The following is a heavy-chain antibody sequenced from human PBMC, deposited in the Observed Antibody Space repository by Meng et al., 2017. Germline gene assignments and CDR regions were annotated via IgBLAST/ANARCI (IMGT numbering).Heavy chain of an antibody. CDR2: INHSGST. CDR3: ARVGSFLRDY. CDR1: GGSFSGYY. D-gene: IGHD2/OR15-2a*01. J-gene: IGHJ4*02. V-gene: IGHV4-34*01. Sequence: QVQLPQWGAGLLKASETPSLTCAVYGGSFSGYYWSWIRQPPGKGLEWIGEINHSGSTNYNPSLKSRVTISVDTSKNQFSLKLSSVTAADTAVYYCARVGSFLRDYWGQGTLVTVSS.